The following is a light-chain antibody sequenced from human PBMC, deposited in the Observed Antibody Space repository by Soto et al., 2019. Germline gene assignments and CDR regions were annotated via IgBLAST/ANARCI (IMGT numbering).Light chain of an antibody. CDR1: GLSKEY. CDR2: KDS. V-gene: IGLV3-25*02. J-gene: IGLJ2*01. CDR3: QSADTGDTAVI. Sequence: SYELTQPPSVSVSPGQTARITCSGDGLSKEYAYWYQQKPGQAPLLVIYKDSERPSGIPERFSGSNSGTTVTLTISGVQAEEEADYYCQSADTGDTAVIFGGGTKVTVL.